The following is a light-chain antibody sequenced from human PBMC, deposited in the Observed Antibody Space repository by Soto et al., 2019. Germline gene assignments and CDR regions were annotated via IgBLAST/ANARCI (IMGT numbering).Light chain of an antibody. CDR2: DAS. CDR1: QSVSSY. J-gene: IGKJ2*01. V-gene: IGKV3-11*01. CDR3: QQRSNWPQEYT. Sequence: EIVLTQSPATLSLSPGERATLSCRASQSVSSYLAWYQQKPGQAPRLLIYDASNRATGIPARFSGSGSGTDFTRTISSLEPEDFAVYYCQQRSNWPQEYTFGPGTKLEIK.